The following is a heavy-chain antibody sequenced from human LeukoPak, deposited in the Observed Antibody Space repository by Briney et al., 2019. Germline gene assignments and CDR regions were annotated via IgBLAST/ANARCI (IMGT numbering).Heavy chain of an antibody. CDR3: VKEGYDRGGYYGH. Sequence: GASVTVSFKASVYTFTKYGVSWVRQAPGQGREGMGWISAYSDNTDYAPKFQVRITVTKDPSTDTAYMELRSLRPDDTAVYYCVKEGYDRGGYYGHWGQGALVTVSS. D-gene: IGHD3-22*01. CDR2: ISAYSDNT. CDR1: VYTFTKYG. J-gene: IGHJ4*02. V-gene: IGHV1-18*01.